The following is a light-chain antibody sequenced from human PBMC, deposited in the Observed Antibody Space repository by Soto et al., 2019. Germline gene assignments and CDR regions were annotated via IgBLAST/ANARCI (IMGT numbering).Light chain of an antibody. V-gene: IGKV1-16*01. Sequence: DIQMTQSPSSLSASIGDRVTIICRASEGINNYLAWFQQKPGKAPKSLIYGATYLQSGVPSRLSGSEFGTEFSLTISSLQPEDIATYYCQQYQRYPPSFGGGTKVEIK. CDR3: QQYQRYPPS. J-gene: IGKJ4*01. CDR1: EGINNY. CDR2: GAT.